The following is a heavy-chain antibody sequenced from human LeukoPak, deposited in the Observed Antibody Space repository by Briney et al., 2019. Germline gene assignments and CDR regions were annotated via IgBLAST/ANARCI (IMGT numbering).Heavy chain of an antibody. J-gene: IGHJ3*02. Sequence: ASVKVSCKASGYTFTSSYMHWVRQAPGQGLEWMGIINPSGGSTSYAQKFQGRVTMTRDMSTSTVYMELSSLRSEDTAVYYCARDVGAAEAFDIWGQGTMVTVSS. D-gene: IGHD1-26*01. CDR2: INPSGGST. CDR3: ARDVGAAEAFDI. CDR1: GYTFTSSY. V-gene: IGHV1-46*01.